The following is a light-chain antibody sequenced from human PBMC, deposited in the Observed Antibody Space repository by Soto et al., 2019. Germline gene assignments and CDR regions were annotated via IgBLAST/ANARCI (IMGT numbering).Light chain of an antibody. CDR3: QQYYSYSPLA. CDR2: DAF. CDR1: QSISSW. V-gene: IGKV1-5*01. Sequence: DIQMTQSPSSLSASVGDRVTITCRASQSISSWLAWYQQKPGKAPKLLIFDAFSLESGVPSRFSGSRSGTEFTLTISRLQPDDYVTYYCQQYYSYSPLAFGGGTKVEIK. J-gene: IGKJ4*01.